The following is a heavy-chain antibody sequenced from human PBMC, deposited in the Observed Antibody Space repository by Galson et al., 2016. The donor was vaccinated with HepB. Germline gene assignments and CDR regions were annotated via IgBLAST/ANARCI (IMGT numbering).Heavy chain of an antibody. CDR1: GDSVSSNSAA. V-gene: IGHV6-1*01. CDR2: TYYRSKYYN. J-gene: IGHJ4*02. Sequence: CAISGDSVSSNSAAWNWIRQSPWRGLEWLGRTYYRSKYYNDYAVSMKSRITINPDTSKNQFSLQLNSVTPEDTAVYYCARMHLALDYWGQGTLVTVSS. CDR3: ARMHLALDY.